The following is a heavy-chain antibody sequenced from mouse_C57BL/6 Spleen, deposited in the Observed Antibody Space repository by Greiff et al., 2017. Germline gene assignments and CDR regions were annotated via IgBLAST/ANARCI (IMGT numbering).Heavy chain of an antibody. CDR2: IDPEDGDT. V-gene: IGHV14-1*01. J-gene: IGHJ3*01. CDR1: GFNIKDYY. CDR3: TTHYYGSRWFAY. Sequence: VQLKESGAELVRPGASVKLSCTASGFNIKDYYMHWVKQRPEQGLEWIGRIDPEDGDTEYAPKFPGKATMTADTSSNTAYLQLSSLTSEDTAVYYCTTHYYGSRWFAYWGQGTLVTVSA. D-gene: IGHD1-1*01.